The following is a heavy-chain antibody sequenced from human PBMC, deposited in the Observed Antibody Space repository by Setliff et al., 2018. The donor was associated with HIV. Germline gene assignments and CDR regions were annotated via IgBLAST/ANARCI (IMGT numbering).Heavy chain of an antibody. D-gene: IGHD2-15*01. CDR1: GYTFTGYY. J-gene: IGHJ3*02. Sequence: ASVKGSCKASGYTFTGYYINWVRRAPGQGLEWTGRINPNSGDTNYTQSFQGRVTMTRDRSINTAYLELSSLKSDDTAVYYCARDKDGFDIWGQGTMVTVSS. CDR2: INPNSGDT. V-gene: IGHV1-2*06. CDR3: ARDKDGFDI.